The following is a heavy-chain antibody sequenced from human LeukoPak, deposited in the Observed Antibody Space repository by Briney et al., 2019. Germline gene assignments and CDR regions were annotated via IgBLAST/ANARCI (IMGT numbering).Heavy chain of an antibody. V-gene: IGHV3-23*01. CDR1: GFTFSKYA. CDR2: ISGSGDST. CDR3: ARRPAYSIGVYYYYGMDV. Sequence: QPGGSLRLSCAVSGFTFSKYAMCWVRQAPGKGLEWVSAISGSGDSTYYADSVKGRFTISRDNSKNTLYLQMNSLRVEDTALYYCARRPAYSIGVYYYYGMDVWGQGTTVTVSS. J-gene: IGHJ6*02. D-gene: IGHD6-19*01.